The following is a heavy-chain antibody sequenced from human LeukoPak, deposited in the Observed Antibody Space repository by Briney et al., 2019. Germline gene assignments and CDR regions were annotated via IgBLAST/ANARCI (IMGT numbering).Heavy chain of an antibody. V-gene: IGHV3-74*01. CDR2: INIDGSST. D-gene: IGHD2-15*01. CDR1: GFTFSSHW. CDR3: VRVTSLAAYGQ. J-gene: IGHJ4*02. Sequence: GGSLRQTLAASGFTFSSHWMHWVRQAPGKGLVWVSRINIDGSSTRNADSLMCRFTISRDNAKNTLYLQMNSLRAEDTAVYYCVRVTSLAAYGQWSEGTLVTVSS.